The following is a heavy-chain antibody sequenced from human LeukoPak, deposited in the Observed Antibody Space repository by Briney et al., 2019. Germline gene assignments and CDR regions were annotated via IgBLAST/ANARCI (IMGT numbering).Heavy chain of an antibody. J-gene: IGHJ5*02. CDR1: GGSISSGSYY. CDR2: IYTSGST. D-gene: IGHD2-2*01. V-gene: IGHV4-61*02. Sequence: SETLSLTCTVSGGSISSGSYYWSWIRQPAGKGLEWIGRIYTSGSTNYNPSLKGRVTISVDTSKNQFSLKLSSVTAADTAVYYCARENIVVVLPANWFDPWGQGTLVTVSS. CDR3: ARENIVVVLPANWFDP.